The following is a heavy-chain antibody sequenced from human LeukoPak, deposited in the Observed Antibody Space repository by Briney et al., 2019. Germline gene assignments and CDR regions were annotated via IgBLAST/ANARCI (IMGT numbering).Heavy chain of an antibody. CDR1: GFTFSSYG. Sequence: GRSLRLSCAASGFTFSSYGMHWVRQAPGKGLEWVSAISGSGGSTYYADSVKGRFTISRDNSKNTLYLQMNSLRAEDTAVYYCAKGTYDSSGIVDYWGQGTLVTVSS. CDR3: AKGTYDSSGIVDY. J-gene: IGHJ4*02. CDR2: ISGSGGST. D-gene: IGHD3-22*01. V-gene: IGHV3-23*01.